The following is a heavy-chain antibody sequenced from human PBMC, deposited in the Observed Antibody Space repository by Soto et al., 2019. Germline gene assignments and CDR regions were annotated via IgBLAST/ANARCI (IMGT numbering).Heavy chain of an antibody. CDR1: GFTFSSYG. CDR3: AKDLLGPGRAYGMDV. V-gene: IGHV3-30*18. Sequence: QVQLVESGGGVVQPGRSLRLSCAASGFTFSSYGMHWVRQAPGKGLEWVAVISYDGSNKYYADSVKGRFHISRDNSKNTLYLQMNSPSAEDTAVYYCAKDLLGPGRAYGMDVWGQGTTVTVSS. CDR2: ISYDGSNK. J-gene: IGHJ6*02. D-gene: IGHD7-27*01.